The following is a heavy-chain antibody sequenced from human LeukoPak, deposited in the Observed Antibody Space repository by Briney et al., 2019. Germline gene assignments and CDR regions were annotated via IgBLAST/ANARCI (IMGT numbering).Heavy chain of an antibody. Sequence: KPSETLSLTCTVSGGSIGFYYRNWIRQPPGKGLEWIGCVYYNGSSNYNPSLKSRVTISVDTSKIQFSLKLSSVTAADTAVYYCARSIKRGLFDYWGQGSLVTVSS. CDR3: ARSIKRGLFDY. CDR2: VYYNGSS. J-gene: IGHJ4*02. D-gene: IGHD3-10*01. CDR1: GGSIGFYY. V-gene: IGHV4-59*01.